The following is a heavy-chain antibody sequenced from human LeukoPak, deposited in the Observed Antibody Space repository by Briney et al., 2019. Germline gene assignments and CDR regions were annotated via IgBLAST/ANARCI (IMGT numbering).Heavy chain of an antibody. CDR3: ALMIAAAGPIDY. D-gene: IGHD6-13*01. J-gene: IGHJ4*02. CDR2: IYYSGST. CDR1: GGSISSYY. Sequence: PSETLSLTCTVSGGSISSYYWSWIRQPPGKGLEWFGYIYYSGSTNYNPSLKSRVTISVDTSKNQFSLKLSSVTAADTAVYYCALMIAAAGPIDYWGQGTLVTVSS. V-gene: IGHV4-59*01.